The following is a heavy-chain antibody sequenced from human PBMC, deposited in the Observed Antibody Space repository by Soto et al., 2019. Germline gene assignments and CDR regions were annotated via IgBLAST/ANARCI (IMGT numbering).Heavy chain of an antibody. V-gene: IGHV1-69*18. CDR3: ARRLDARADEGFDV. J-gene: IGHJ3*01. CDR2: IIPLFGTT. CDR1: GGTFSTYT. D-gene: IGHD2-8*01. Sequence: QVHLVQSGAEVRKPGSSVKVSCKTSGGTFSTYTIYWVRQAPGQGLEWMGRIIPLFGTTKYAQNFQDRVTKTAEESTRTPYMELSSLRAEDTAVYYCARRLDARADEGFDVWGEGTAVTVSA.